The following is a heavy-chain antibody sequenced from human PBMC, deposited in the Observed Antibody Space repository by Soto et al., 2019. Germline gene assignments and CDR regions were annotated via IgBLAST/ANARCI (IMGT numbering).Heavy chain of an antibody. V-gene: IGHV4-30-4*01. CDR2: IYYSGST. D-gene: IGHD3-3*01. CDR1: GGSISSGDYY. CDR3: ARGKYYDFWSGYRDAFDI. J-gene: IGHJ3*02. Sequence: QVQLQESGPGLVKPSQTLSLTCTVSGGSISSGDYYWSWIRQPPGKGLEWIGYIYYSGSTYYNPSLLSLVTLSADTSKKQFSLKLRSVSDADTAVYYCARGKYYDFWSGYRDAFDIWGQGTMVTVSS.